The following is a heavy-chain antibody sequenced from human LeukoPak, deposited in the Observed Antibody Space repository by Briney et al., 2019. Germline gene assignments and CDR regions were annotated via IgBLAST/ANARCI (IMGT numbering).Heavy chain of an antibody. D-gene: IGHD6-19*01. CDR1: VFTFSSYS. CDR3: ARDYEEAVASPHAY. CDR2: ISSSSSYI. J-gene: IGHJ4*02. Sequence: PGGSLRLACAASVFTFSSYSMNWVRQAPGKGLEWVSSISSSSSYIYYADLVKGRFTISRDNAKNSLYLQMNSLSSEDTAVYYCARDYEEAVASPHAYWGQGTLVTVS. V-gene: IGHV3-21*01.